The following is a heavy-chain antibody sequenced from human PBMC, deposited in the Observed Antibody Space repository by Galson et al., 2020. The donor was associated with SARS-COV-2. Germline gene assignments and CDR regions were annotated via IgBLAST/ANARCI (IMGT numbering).Heavy chain of an antibody. CDR1: GFTFTSSA. V-gene: IGHV1-58*01. D-gene: IGHD4-17*01. CDR3: ARSYFYGDYVEYAFDI. CDR2: IVVGSGNT. Sequence: SVKVSCKASGFTFTSSAVQWVRQARGQRLEWIGWIVVGSGNTNYAQKFQERVTITRDMSTSTAYMELSSLRSEDTAVYYCARSYFYGDYVEYAFDIWGQGTMVTVSS. J-gene: IGHJ3*02.